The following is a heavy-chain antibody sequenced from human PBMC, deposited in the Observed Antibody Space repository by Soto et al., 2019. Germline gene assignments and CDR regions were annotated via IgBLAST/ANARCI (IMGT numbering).Heavy chain of an antibody. CDR3: ASNSTVTHRDY. V-gene: IGHV3-21*01. J-gene: IGHJ4*02. D-gene: IGHD4-17*01. Sequence: EVQLVESGGGLVKPGGSLRLSCAASGFTFSSYSMNWVRQAPGKGLEWVSSISSSSSYIYYADSVKGRFTISRDNAKNSLYLQMNSLRAEDTAVYYCASNSTVTHRDYWGQGTLVTVSS. CDR2: ISSSSSYI. CDR1: GFTFSSYS.